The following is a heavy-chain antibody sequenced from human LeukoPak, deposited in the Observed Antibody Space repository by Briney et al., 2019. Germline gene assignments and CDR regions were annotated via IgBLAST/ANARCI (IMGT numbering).Heavy chain of an antibody. CDR1: GGSINSHY. D-gene: IGHD6-13*01. J-gene: IGHJ4*02. CDR2: VFYPGCT. Sequence: SETLSLTCTVSGGSINSHYWSWIRQPPGKGLEWIGDVFYPGCTNYNPSLKSRVTMSLDTSRDQFSLRMTSVTAADTAIYYCASRPADSTWYGVFDYWSQGTLVTVSS. V-gene: IGHV4-59*11. CDR3: ASRPADSTWYGVFDY.